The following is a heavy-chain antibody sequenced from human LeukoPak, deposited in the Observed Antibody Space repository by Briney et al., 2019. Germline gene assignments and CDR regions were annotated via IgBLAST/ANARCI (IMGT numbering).Heavy chain of an antibody. D-gene: IGHD6-13*01. Sequence: SSETLSLTRTVSGGSISSSNHYWAWIRQPPGKGLEWIGSIYYSGSTFYSPSLKSRVTISVDTSRNQFSLKLSSVTAADTAVYYCAREEASAGDYWGQGTLVTVSS. V-gene: IGHV4-39*01. CDR2: IYYSGST. CDR1: GGSISSSNHY. CDR3: AREEASAGDY. J-gene: IGHJ4*02.